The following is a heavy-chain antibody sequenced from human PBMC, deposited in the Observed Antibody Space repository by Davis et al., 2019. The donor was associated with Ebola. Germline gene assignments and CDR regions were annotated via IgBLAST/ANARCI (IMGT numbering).Heavy chain of an antibody. Sequence: PGGSLRLSCAASGFTFSNYYMHWVRQAPEKGLEWVSGISGTGSNTFYADSVKGRFTISRDNSKNTLYLQITSLRAEDTAVYYCTREADSSGHFRPWDAFDIWGQGTMVTVSS. J-gene: IGHJ3*02. CDR2: ISGTGSNT. V-gene: IGHV3-23*01. D-gene: IGHD3-22*01. CDR1: GFTFSNYY. CDR3: TREADSSGHFRPWDAFDI.